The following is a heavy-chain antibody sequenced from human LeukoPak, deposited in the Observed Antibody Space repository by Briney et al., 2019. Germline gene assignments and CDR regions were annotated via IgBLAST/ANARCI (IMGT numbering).Heavy chain of an antibody. J-gene: IGHJ4*02. Sequence: ASVKVSCKASGYTFTSCAMNWVRQAPGQGLEWMGWIDTNTGNPTYAQGFTGRFVFSLDTSVSMAYLQISSLKAEDTAVYYCARESGEPAAAGTFDYWGQGTLVTVSS. D-gene: IGHD6-13*01. CDR1: GYTFTSCA. CDR2: IDTNTGNP. V-gene: IGHV7-4-1*04. CDR3: ARESGEPAAAGTFDY.